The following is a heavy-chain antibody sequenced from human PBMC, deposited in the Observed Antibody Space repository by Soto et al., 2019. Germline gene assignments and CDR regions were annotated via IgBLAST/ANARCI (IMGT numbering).Heavy chain of an antibody. J-gene: IGHJ4*02. D-gene: IGHD2-2*01. CDR1: GGSISSRNYH. CDR3: ARHPVYATGWQIDY. Sequence: QVQLQESGPGLVKPSETLSLTCTVSGGSISSRNYHWGWIRQPPGKGLEWIGRIYSSGTTYYNASLNSRVSISIDTSKNQFSLKLTSVTAADTGVYYCARHPVYATGWQIDYWGQGALVTVSS. V-gene: IGHV4-39*01. CDR2: IYSSGTT.